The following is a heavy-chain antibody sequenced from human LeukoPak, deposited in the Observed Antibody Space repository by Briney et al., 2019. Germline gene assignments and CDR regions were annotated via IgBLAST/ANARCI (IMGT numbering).Heavy chain of an antibody. V-gene: IGHV4-59*01. CDR2: IYYSGST. CDR3: ARDLGNPNGGHLAGSAFDI. J-gene: IGHJ3*02. D-gene: IGHD7-27*01. Sequence: PSETLSLTCTVSGVSISSYYWSWIRQPPGKGLEWIGYIYYSGSTNYNPSLKSRVTISVDTSKNQFSLKLSSVTAADTAVYYCARDLGNPNGGHLAGSAFDIWGQGTMVTVSS. CDR1: GVSISSYY.